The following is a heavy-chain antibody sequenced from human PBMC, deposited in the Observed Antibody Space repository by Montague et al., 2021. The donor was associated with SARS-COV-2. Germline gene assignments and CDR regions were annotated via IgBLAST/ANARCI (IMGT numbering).Heavy chain of an antibody. J-gene: IGHJ4*02. CDR3: ARSSILGAHRFDY. D-gene: IGHD3-16*01. V-gene: IGHV4-39*07. Sequence: SETLSLTCNVSGASISRSDYYWAWIRQPPGKGLEWIGEIYHSGNTNYNPSLQSRFTMSVDKSKNQFSLRLSSVTAADTAVYYCARSSILGAHRFDYWGQGTLVTVSS. CDR2: IYHSGNT. CDR1: GASISRSDYY.